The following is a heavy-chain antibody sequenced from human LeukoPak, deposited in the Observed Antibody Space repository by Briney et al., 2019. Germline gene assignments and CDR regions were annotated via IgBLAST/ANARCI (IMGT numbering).Heavy chain of an antibody. CDR3: AKGNFALAAAIRGSFDY. J-gene: IGHJ4*02. D-gene: IGHD2-2*02. Sequence: PGGSLRLSCAASGFTFSSYAMSWVRQAPGKGLEWVSAISGSGGSTYYADSVKGRFTISRDNSKNTLYLQMNSLRAEDTAVYYCAKGNFALAAAIRGSFDYWGQGTLVTVSS. CDR1: GFTFSSYA. CDR2: ISGSGGST. V-gene: IGHV3-23*01.